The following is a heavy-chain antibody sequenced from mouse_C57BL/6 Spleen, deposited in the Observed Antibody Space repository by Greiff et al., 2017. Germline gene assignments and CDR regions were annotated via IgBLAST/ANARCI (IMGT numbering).Heavy chain of an antibody. V-gene: IGHV1-64*01. D-gene: IGHD1-1*01. J-gene: IGHJ4*01. CDR1: GYTFTSYW. Sequence: QVQLQQPGAELVKPGASVKLSCKASGYTFTSYWMHWVKQRPGQGLEWIGMIHPNSGSTNYNEKFKSKATLTVDKSSSTAYMQLSSLTSEDSAVYYCAREFYYYGSSFPYYAMDYWGQGTSVTVSS. CDR3: AREFYYYGSSFPYYAMDY. CDR2: IHPNSGST.